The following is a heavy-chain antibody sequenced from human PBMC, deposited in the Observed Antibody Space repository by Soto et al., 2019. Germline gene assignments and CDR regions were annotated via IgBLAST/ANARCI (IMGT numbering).Heavy chain of an antibody. Sequence: SETLSLTCIVSGGSTSGSYCSWIRQSPGKGLEWLGYVYYTGSTNYSPSLRSRVSISVDTSKNECSLRLSSVTAADTAVYFCARSVAVPGAHIDYWGQGTQVTVSS. CDR1: GGSTSGSY. J-gene: IGHJ4*02. V-gene: IGHV4-59*01. D-gene: IGHD6-19*01. CDR3: ARSVAVPGAHIDY. CDR2: VYYTGST.